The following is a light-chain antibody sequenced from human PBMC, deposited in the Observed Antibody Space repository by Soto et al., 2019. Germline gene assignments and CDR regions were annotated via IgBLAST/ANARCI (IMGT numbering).Light chain of an antibody. V-gene: IGKV1-13*02. Sequence: AIQLTQSPSSLSASVGDRVTITCRASQDIRGALAWYQQKPGKAPKFLIFDVSTLQIGVPSRFSGSGSGTDFTLTISSLQPEDFGTDYCQQFNTYPITFGQGTRLEMK. CDR1: QDIRGA. CDR2: DVS. J-gene: IGKJ5*01. CDR3: QQFNTYPIT.